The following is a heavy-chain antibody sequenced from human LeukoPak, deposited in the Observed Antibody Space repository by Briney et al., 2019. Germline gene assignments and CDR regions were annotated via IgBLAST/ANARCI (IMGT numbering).Heavy chain of an antibody. CDR3: ARSSGVGDDAFDI. V-gene: IGHV4-34*01. J-gene: IGHJ3*02. D-gene: IGHD1-26*01. CDR2: INHSGST. CDR1: GGSFSGYY. Sequence: SETLSLTCAVYGGSFSGYYWSWIRQPPGKGLEWIGEINHSGSTNYNPSLKSRVTISVDTSKNQFSLKLSSVTAADTAVYYCARSSGVGDDAFDIWGQGTMVTVSS.